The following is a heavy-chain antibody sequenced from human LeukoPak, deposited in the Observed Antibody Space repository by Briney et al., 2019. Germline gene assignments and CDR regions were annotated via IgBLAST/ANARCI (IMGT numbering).Heavy chain of an antibody. V-gene: IGHV1-2*02. CDR3: AKVAVSGWYSGGNFDY. CDR1: GYNFIDYY. J-gene: IGHJ4*02. Sequence: ASVKVSCKASGYNFIDYYIHWVRQAPGQGLEWMGWINHGNGGISYAQKFQGRVTMTRDTYINTAYMDLNSLTSYATAVYYCAKVAVSGWYSGGNFDYWGQGTLVTVSS. CDR2: INHGNGGI. D-gene: IGHD6-19*01.